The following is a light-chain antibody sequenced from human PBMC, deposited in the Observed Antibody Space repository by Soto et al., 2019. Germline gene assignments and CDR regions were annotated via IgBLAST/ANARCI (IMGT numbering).Light chain of an antibody. CDR2: YDD. V-gene: IGLV1-36*01. CDR1: SSNIENNA. CDR3: SAWDDSLHGVV. J-gene: IGLJ3*02. Sequence: QSVLTQPPSVSAAPRQRVTISCSGSSSNIENNAVNWYQQLPGKAPKLLIYYDDLLSSGVSDRFSCSKSGTSASLAISGLQDEDEADYYCSAWDDSLHGVVFGGGTKVTVL.